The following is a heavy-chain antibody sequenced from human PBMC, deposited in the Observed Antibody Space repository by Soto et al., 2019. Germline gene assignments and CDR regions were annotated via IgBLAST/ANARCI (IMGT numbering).Heavy chain of an antibody. D-gene: IGHD3-16*01. V-gene: IGHV3-33*01. Sequence: QVQLVESGGGVVQPGTSLRLSCAASGFTFSRHGMQWVRQAPGKGPEWVGVIVRDGTQAFYGDSVRGRFTISRDNSRNRLLLEIDNPTVEDTALYYCARDDDYDYCGLDHWGQGTLVTVSS. CDR3: ARDDDYDYCGLDH. CDR2: IVRDGTQA. J-gene: IGHJ4*02. CDR1: GFTFSRHG.